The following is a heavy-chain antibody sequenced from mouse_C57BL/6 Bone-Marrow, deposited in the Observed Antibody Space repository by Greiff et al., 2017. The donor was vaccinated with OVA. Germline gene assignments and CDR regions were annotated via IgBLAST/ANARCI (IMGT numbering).Heavy chain of an antibody. CDR3: TTPLGYYAMDY. Sequence: EVQLVESGAELVRPGASVKLSCTASGFNIKDDYMHWVKQRPEQGLEWIGWIDPENGDTEYASKFQGKATITADTSSNTAYLQLSSLTSEDTAVYYCTTPLGYYAMDYWGQGTSVTVSS. CDR2: IDPENGDT. CDR1: GFNIKDDY. J-gene: IGHJ4*01. V-gene: IGHV14-4*01.